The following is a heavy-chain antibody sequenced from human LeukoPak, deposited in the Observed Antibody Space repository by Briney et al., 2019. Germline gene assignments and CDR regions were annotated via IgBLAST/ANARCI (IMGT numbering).Heavy chain of an antibody. D-gene: IGHD3-10*01. V-gene: IGHV3-7*01. CDR3: ARESRLGTGDDAFDM. J-gene: IGHJ3*02. CDR1: GFTFSSHY. Sequence: GGSLRLSCADSGFTFSSHYMTWVRQAPGKGLEWVANIKQDGSETFCVESMKGRNTISRDNAENSVYLQINSLRVEDTAVYYCARESRLGTGDDAFDMWGQGTMVTVSS. CDR2: IKQDGSET.